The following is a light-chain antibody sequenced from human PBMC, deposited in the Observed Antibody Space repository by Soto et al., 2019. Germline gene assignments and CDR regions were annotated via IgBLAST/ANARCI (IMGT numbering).Light chain of an antibody. Sequence: DIHMTQSPSSLSAFVGGRVTITCLASQSISTYLNWYQQRPGKAPKLLIYAASSLQSGVPSRFSGSGSGTDFTLTISSLRPEDFATYFCQQSYTTPLTFGGGTKVDIK. CDR1: QSISTY. CDR2: AAS. V-gene: IGKV1-39*01. J-gene: IGKJ4*01. CDR3: QQSYTTPLT.